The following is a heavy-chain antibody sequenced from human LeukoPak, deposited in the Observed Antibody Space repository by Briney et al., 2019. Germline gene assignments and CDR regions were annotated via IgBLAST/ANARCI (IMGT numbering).Heavy chain of an antibody. CDR2: INPSFGRA. V-gene: IGHV1-69*13. Sequence: ASVKVSCKASGGTFTSYAMSWVRQAPGQGLEWMGGINPSFGRANYAQKFQGRVTITGDESTSTAYMELSSLRSEDTAVYYCAGSTDAFDIWGQGTRVTVSS. CDR1: GGTFTSYA. J-gene: IGHJ3*02. D-gene: IGHD5/OR15-5a*01. CDR3: AGSTDAFDI.